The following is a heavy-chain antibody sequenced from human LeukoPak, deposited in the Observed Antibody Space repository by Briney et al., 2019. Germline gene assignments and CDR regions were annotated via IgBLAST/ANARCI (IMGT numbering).Heavy chain of an antibody. CDR2: IYYSGSS. J-gene: IGHJ4*02. CDR1: GGSISTSSSY. CDR3: ARHRSGWLQSSFDY. Sequence: SETLSLTCSVSGGSISTSSSYWGWIRQPPGKGLECIGSIYYSGSSFDNPALKSRVTISVDTSKNQFSLKLSSVTAADTAVYYCARHRSGWLQSSFDYWGQGTLVTVSS. D-gene: IGHD5-24*01. V-gene: IGHV4-39*01.